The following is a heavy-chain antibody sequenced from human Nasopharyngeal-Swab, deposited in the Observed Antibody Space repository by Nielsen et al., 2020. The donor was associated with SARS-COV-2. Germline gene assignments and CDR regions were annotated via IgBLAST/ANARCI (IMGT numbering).Heavy chain of an antibody. CDR1: GFIFSGYG. CDR3: AKDRYFAHYYFDY. CDR2: ISYDGRNK. Sequence: GESLKISCAASGFIFSGYGMHWVRQAPGKGLEWVALISYDGRNKFYADSVKGRFTISRDNSKNTLYLQMNSLRAEDTAVYYCAKDRYFAHYYFDYWGQGTLVTVSS. J-gene: IGHJ4*02. V-gene: IGHV3-30*18. D-gene: IGHD3-9*01.